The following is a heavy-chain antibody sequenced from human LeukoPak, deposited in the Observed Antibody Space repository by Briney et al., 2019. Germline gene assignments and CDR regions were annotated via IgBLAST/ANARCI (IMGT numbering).Heavy chain of an antibody. CDR2: IYYSGST. D-gene: IGHD5-18*01. V-gene: IGHV4-31*03. Sequence: SQTLSLTCTVSGGSISSGGYYWSWIRQHPGKGLEWIGYIYYSGSTYYNPSLKSRVTMSVDTSKNQFSLKLSSVTAADTAVYYCARGDVDTAMVVSGFDYWGQGTLVTVSS. CDR1: GGSISSGGYY. J-gene: IGHJ4*02. CDR3: ARGDVDTAMVVSGFDY.